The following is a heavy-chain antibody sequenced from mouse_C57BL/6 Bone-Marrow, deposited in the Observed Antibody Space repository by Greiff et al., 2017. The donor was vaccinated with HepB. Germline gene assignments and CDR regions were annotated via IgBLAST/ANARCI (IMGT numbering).Heavy chain of an antibody. V-gene: IGHV5-16*01. CDR1: GFTFSDYY. CDR2: INYDGSST. D-gene: IGHD1-1*01. CDR3: ARAPTVVAPFDY. J-gene: IGHJ2*01. Sequence: EVMLVESEGGLVQPGSSMKLSCTASGFTFSDYYMAWVRQVPEKGLEWVANINYDGSSTYYLDSLKSRFIISRDNAKNILYLQMSSLKSEDTATYYCARAPTVVAPFDYWGQGTTLTVSS.